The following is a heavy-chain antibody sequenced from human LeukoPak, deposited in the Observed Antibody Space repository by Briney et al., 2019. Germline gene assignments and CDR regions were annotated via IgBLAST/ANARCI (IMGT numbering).Heavy chain of an antibody. CDR2: IYHSGST. CDR3: ARDRAEVDTIDY. Sequence: SETLSLTCTVSGYSISSGYYWGWIRQPPGKGLEWIGSIYHSGSTYYNPSLKSRVTISVDTSKNQFSLKLSSVTAADTAVYYCARDRAEVDTIDYWGQGILVTVSS. J-gene: IGHJ4*02. CDR1: GYSISSGYY. D-gene: IGHD1-26*01. V-gene: IGHV4-38-2*02.